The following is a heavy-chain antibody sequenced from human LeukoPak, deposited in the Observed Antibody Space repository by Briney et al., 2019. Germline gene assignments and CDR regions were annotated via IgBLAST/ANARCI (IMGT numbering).Heavy chain of an antibody. CDR3: AKYCSGATCYAGLDY. V-gene: IGHV3-23*01. Sequence: GGSLRLSCAASGFTFSSYAMSWVRQAPGKGLEWVSAISGSGGSTYYADSVKGRFTISRDNSKNTLYLQMNSLRAEDTAVYYCAKYCSGATCYAGLDYWGQGTLVTVSS. CDR2: ISGSGGST. J-gene: IGHJ4*02. CDR1: GFTFSSYA. D-gene: IGHD2-15*01.